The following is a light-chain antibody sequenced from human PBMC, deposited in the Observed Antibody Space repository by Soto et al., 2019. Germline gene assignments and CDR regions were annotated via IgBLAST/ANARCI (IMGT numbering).Light chain of an antibody. CDR1: QRVSNTY. Sequence: IVLTQSPGTLSLSPGERATLSCRASQRVSNTYLAWYQQRPGQAPRLLIYGASTRATGIPDRFSGSGSGTDFTLTISRLEPEDFAVYYCQQRSNWFSITFGQGTRLEIK. J-gene: IGKJ5*01. CDR3: QQRSNWFSIT. CDR2: GAS. V-gene: IGKV3D-20*02.